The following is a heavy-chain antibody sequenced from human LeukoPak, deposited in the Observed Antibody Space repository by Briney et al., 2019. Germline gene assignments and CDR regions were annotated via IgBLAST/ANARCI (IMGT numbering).Heavy chain of an antibody. CDR1: GGSISSYY. D-gene: IGHD5-18*01. J-gene: IGHJ6*03. Sequence: SETLSFTCTVSGGSISSYYWSWLRQPAGKGLEWIGSIYTSGSTNYHPSLKSRVTMSVDTSKNQYSLKQSSVTAADTDVYYCARVKRDTAMVTPWEYYYYYMDVWGKGTTVTVSS. CDR3: ARVKRDTAMVTPWEYYYYYMDV. V-gene: IGHV4-4*07. CDR2: IYTSGST.